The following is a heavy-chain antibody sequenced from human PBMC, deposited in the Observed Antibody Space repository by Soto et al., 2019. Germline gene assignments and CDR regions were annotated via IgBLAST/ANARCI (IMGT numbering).Heavy chain of an antibody. CDR3: ARWDSGYSYKTFDY. J-gene: IGHJ4*02. Sequence: GESLKISCKGSGYSFTSYLIGWVRQMPGKGLEWMGIIYPGDSDTRYSPSFQGQVTISADKSISTAYLQWSSLRAEDTAVYYCARWDSGYSYKTFDYWGQGTMVTVSS. CDR1: GYSFTSYL. V-gene: IGHV5-51*01. CDR2: IYPGDSDT. D-gene: IGHD5-18*01.